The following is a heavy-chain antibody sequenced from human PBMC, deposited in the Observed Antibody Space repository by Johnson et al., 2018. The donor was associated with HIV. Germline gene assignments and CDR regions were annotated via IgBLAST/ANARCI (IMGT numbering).Heavy chain of an antibody. D-gene: IGHD2-15*01. CDR1: GFTFSNYA. Sequence: VQLVESGGGLVQPGGSLRVSCAASGFTFSNYAIHWVRQAPGKGLEYVSAISGNGGSTYYANSVKGRFTISRDNSKNTLYLQMGSLRAEDMGVYDCARLRSPDAFDIWGQGTMVTVSS. V-gene: IGHV3-64*01. CDR2: ISGNGGST. J-gene: IGHJ3*02. CDR3: ARLRSPDAFDI.